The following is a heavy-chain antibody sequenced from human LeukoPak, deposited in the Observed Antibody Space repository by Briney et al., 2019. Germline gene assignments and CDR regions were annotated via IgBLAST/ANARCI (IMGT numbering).Heavy chain of an antibody. CDR2: FDPEDGET. D-gene: IGHD3-10*01. J-gene: IGHJ6*02. Sequence: ASVKVSCKVSGYTLTELSMHWVRQAPGKGREWRGGFDPEDGETIYAQKFQGRVTMTEDTSTDTAYMELSSLRSEDTAVYYCATDGTWFGELYGMDVWGQGTTVTVSS. V-gene: IGHV1-24*01. CDR1: GYTLTELS. CDR3: ATDGTWFGELYGMDV.